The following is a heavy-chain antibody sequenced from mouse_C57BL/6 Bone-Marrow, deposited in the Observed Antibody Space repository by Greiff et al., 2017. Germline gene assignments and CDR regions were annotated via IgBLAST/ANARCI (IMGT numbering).Heavy chain of an antibody. CDR1: GYTFTDYY. Sequence: VQLQQSGPVLVKPGASVKMSCKASGYTFTDYYMNWVKQSHGKSLEWIGVINPYNGGTSYNQKFKGKATLTVDKSSSTAYMELNSLTSEDSAVYYCAGGGKFITTVVATDYWGQGTTLTVSS. CDR2: INPYNGGT. V-gene: IGHV1-19*01. CDR3: AGGGKFITTVVATDY. J-gene: IGHJ2*01. D-gene: IGHD1-1*01.